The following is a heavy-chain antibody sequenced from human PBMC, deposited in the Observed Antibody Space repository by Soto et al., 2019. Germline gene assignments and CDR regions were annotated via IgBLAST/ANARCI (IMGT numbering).Heavy chain of an antibody. J-gene: IGHJ3*02. CDR3: AKDLGYSGSCYARHDAFDI. D-gene: IGHD1-26*01. V-gene: IGHV3-23*01. Sequence: PVGSLRLSCAASGFTFSSYAMSWVRQAPGKGLEWVSAISGSGGSTYYADSVKGRFTISRDNSKNTLYLQMNSLRAEDTAVYYCAKDLGYSGSCYARHDAFDIWGQGTMVTVSS. CDR1: GFTFSSYA. CDR2: ISGSGGST.